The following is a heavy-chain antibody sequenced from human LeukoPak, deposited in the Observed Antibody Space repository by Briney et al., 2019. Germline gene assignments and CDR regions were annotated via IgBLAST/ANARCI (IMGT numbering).Heavy chain of an antibody. Sequence: KASETLSLTCTVSGYSISSGYYWGWIRQPPGKGLEWIGSIYHSGSTYYNPSLKSRVTISVDTSKNQFSLKLSSVTAADTAVYYCAGGGSWFDYWGQGTLVTVSS. CDR1: GYSISSGYY. CDR3: AGGGSWFDY. V-gene: IGHV4-38-2*02. D-gene: IGHD6-13*01. CDR2: IYHSGST. J-gene: IGHJ4*02.